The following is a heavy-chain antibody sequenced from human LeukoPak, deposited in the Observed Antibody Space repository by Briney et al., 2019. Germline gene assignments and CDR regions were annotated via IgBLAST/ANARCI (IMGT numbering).Heavy chain of an antibody. Sequence: ASVKVSCKASGYTFTSYAMHWVRQAPGQRLEWMGWINAGNGNTKYSQEFQGRVTITRDTSASTAYMELSSLRSEDTAVYYCASMAVVTSWVYAFGIWGQGTMVTVSS. D-gene: IGHD4-23*01. CDR3: ASMAVVTSWVYAFGI. V-gene: IGHV1-3*01. CDR2: INAGNGNT. CDR1: GYTFTSYA. J-gene: IGHJ3*02.